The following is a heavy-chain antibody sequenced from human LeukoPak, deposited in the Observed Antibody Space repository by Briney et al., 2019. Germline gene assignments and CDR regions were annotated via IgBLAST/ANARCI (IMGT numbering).Heavy chain of an antibody. Sequence: NTSETLSLTCAVYGGSFSGYYWSWIRQPPGKGLEWIGEINHSGSTNYNLSHKSRVTISVDTSKNQFSLKLSSVTAADTVVYYCARAVFGYYLPLDYWCQGTLVTVSS. CDR1: GGSFSGYY. CDR3: ARAVFGYYLPLDY. V-gene: IGHV4-34*01. CDR2: INHSGST. D-gene: IGHD3-22*01. J-gene: IGHJ4*02.